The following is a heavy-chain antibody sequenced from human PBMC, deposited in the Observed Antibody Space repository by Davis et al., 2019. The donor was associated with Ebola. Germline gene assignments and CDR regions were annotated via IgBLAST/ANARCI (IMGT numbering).Heavy chain of an antibody. Sequence: SETLSLTCTVSGGSISSSSYYWGWIRQPPGKGLEWIGSIYYSGSTYYNPSLKNRVTISVDTSKNQFSLKLSSVTAADTAVYYCARAGGFLEWLYFDYWGQGTLVTVSS. CDR2: IYYSGST. J-gene: IGHJ4*02. CDR1: GGSISSSSYY. D-gene: IGHD3-3*01. V-gene: IGHV4-39*01. CDR3: ARAGGFLEWLYFDY.